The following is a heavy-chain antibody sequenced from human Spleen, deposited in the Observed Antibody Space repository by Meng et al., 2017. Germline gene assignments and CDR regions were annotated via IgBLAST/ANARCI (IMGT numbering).Heavy chain of an antibody. CDR1: GFTFSSYW. CDR2: IKQDGSEK. Sequence: GESLKISCAASGFTFSSYWMTWVRQAPGKGLEWVANIKQDGSEKYYVDSVKGRFTFSSDNAKNSLYLQMNSLRADDTAVYYCARGGVIPDYWGQGTLVTVSS. CDR3: ARGGVIPDY. D-gene: IGHD2-21*01. V-gene: IGHV3-7*01. J-gene: IGHJ4*02.